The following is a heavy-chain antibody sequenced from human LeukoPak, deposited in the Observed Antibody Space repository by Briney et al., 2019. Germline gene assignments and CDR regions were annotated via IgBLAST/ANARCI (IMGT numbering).Heavy chain of an antibody. CDR1: GFTFSSYS. V-gene: IGHV3-21*04. Sequence: GGSLRLSCAASGFTFSSYSMNWVRQAPGKGLEWVSSISSSSSYIYYADSVKGRFTISRDNSKSTLYLQMNSLRAEDTAVYYCAKVGATAHYFDYWGQGTLVTVSS. CDR3: AKVGATAHYFDY. CDR2: ISSSSSYI. D-gene: IGHD1-26*01. J-gene: IGHJ4*02.